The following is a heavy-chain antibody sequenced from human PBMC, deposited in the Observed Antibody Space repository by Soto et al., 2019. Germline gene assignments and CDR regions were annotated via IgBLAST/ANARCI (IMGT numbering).Heavy chain of an antibody. CDR2: MNPNSGNT. D-gene: IGHD2-15*01. CDR1: GYTFTSYD. Sequence: QVQLVQSGAEVKKPGASVKVSCKASGYTFTSYDINWVRQATGQGLEWMGWMNPNSGNTGYAQKFQGRVTMTRNTSISTAYVELSSLRSEDTAVYYCARGPMVADTYYLDYWGQGTLVTVSP. J-gene: IGHJ4*02. CDR3: ARGPMVADTYYLDY. V-gene: IGHV1-8*01.